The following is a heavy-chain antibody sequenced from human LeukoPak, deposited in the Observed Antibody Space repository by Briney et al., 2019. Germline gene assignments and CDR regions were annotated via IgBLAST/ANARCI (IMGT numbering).Heavy chain of an antibody. Sequence: PSETLSLTCAVYGGSFSGDYWSWIRQPPGKGLEWIGEINHSGSTNYNPSLKSRVTISVDTSKNQFSLKLSSVTAADTAVYYCARGGSPPMIVGTHYYFDYWGQGTLVTVSS. D-gene: IGHD3-22*01. J-gene: IGHJ4*02. CDR1: GGSFSGDY. CDR2: INHSGST. V-gene: IGHV4-34*01. CDR3: ARGGSPPMIVGTHYYFDY.